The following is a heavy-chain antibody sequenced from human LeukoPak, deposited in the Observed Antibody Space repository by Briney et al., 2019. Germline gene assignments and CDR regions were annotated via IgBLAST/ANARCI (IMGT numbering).Heavy chain of an antibody. V-gene: IGHV3-66*02. CDR2: IYSGAST. D-gene: IGHD3-22*01. J-gene: IGHJ5*02. CDR1: GFTVSSSY. Sequence: PGGSLGLSCAASGFTVSSSYMSWVRQAPGKGLEWVSVIYSGASTYYADSVKGRFTISRDNSKNTLYLQMNSLRAEDTAVYYCARGNHDSCGNWFDPWGQGTLVTVSS. CDR3: ARGNHDSCGNWFDP.